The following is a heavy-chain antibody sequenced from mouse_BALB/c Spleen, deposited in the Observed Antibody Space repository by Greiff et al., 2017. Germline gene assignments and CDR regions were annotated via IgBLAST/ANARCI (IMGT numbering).Heavy chain of an antibody. D-gene: IGHD2-3*01. CDR2: IDPANGNT. V-gene: IGHV14-3*02. CDR1: GFNIKDTY. J-gene: IGHJ3*01. CDR3: ATDDPFAY. Sequence: VQLQQSGAELVKPGASVKLSCTASGFNIKDTYMHWVKQRPEQGLEWIGRIDPANGNTKYDPKFQGKATITADTTSNTAYLQLSSLTSEDTAVYYCATDDPFAYWGQGTMVTVSA.